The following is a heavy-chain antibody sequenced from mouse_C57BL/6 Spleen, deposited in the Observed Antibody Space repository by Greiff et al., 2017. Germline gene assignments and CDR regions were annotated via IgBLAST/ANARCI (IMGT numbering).Heavy chain of an antibody. J-gene: IGHJ3*01. CDR2: INPSNGGT. V-gene: IGHV1-53*01. Sequence: QVQLQQSGTELVKPGASVKLSCKASGYTFTSYWMHWVKQRPGQGLEWIGNINPSNGGTNYNEKFKSKATLTVDKSSSTAYMQLSSLTSEDSAVYYCARGGRGTAWFAYWGQGTLVTVSA. CDR3: ARGGRGTAWFAY. CDR1: GYTFTSYW. D-gene: IGHD3-3*01.